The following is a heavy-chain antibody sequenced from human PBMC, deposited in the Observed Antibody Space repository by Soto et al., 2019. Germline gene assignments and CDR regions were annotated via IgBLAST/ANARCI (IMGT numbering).Heavy chain of an antibody. Sequence: QVQLVESGGGVVQPGRSLRLSCAASGFTFSSYGMHWVRQAPGKGLEWVAVIWYDGSNKYYADSVKGRFTISRDNSKNTLYLQMNSLRAEDTAVYYCARDRGVAADDRGGMDVWGQGTTVTVSS. V-gene: IGHV3-33*01. CDR2: IWYDGSNK. CDR3: ARDRGVAADDRGGMDV. CDR1: GFTFSSYG. D-gene: IGHD2-15*01. J-gene: IGHJ6*02.